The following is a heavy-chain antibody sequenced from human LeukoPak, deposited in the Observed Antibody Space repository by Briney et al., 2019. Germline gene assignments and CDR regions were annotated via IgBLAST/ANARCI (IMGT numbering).Heavy chain of an antibody. CDR2: ISSSSSTI. CDR3: AREGRRWLQLEGDY. V-gene: IGHV3-48*04. CDR1: GFTFISYS. J-gene: IGHJ4*02. D-gene: IGHD5-24*01. Sequence: GGSLRLSCAASGFTFISYSMNWVLQAPGKGLGWISYISSSSSTIYYAVSVKGRFTISRDNAKNSLYLQMNSLRAEDTAVYYCAREGRRWLQLEGDYWGQGTLVTVSS.